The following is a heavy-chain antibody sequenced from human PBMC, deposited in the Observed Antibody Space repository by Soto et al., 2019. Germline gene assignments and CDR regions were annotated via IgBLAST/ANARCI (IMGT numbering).Heavy chain of an antibody. CDR3: ARYLFDYGDLDNWFDP. D-gene: IGHD4-17*01. Sequence: QVQLVESGGGLVKPGGSLRLSCAASGFTFSDYYMSWIRQAPGKGLEWVSYISSSGSTIYYADSVKGRFTISRDNAKNSLYLQLNSLRAEDTGVYYCARYLFDYGDLDNWFDPWGQGTLVTVSS. CDR2: ISSSGSTI. CDR1: GFTFSDYY. J-gene: IGHJ5*02. V-gene: IGHV3-11*01.